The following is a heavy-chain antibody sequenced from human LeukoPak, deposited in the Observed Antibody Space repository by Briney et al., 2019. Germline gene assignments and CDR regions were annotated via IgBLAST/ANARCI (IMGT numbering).Heavy chain of an antibody. CDR3: ATLDYGGNVVDDAFDI. Sequence: SETLSLTCTVSGDSITSSAFSWGWIRQPPGKGLEWIGSIYYSGSTYYNPSLKSRVTISVDTSKNQFSLKLSSVTAADTAVYYCATLDYGGNVVDDAFDIWGQGTMVTVSS. CDR2: IYYSGST. V-gene: IGHV4-39*01. J-gene: IGHJ3*02. CDR1: GDSITSSAFS. D-gene: IGHD4-23*01.